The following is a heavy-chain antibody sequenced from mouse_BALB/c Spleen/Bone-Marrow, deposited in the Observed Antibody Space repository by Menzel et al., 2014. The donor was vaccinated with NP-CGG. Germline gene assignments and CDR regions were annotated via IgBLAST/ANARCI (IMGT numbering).Heavy chain of an antibody. CDR2: IDPENGNT. CDR3: SRWDYYCSSYRYFYV. V-gene: IGHV14-1*02. J-gene: IGHJ1*01. D-gene: IGHD1-1*01. CDR1: GFNIKDYY. Sequence: VHVKQSGAELVRPGASVKLSCKASGFNIKDYYMHWVKQRPEHGLEWIGWIDPENGNTIYDPKFQGKATITADTSSNTAYLQLSNLTSEDTAVYYCSRWDYYCSSYRYFYVWGAGTTVTVSS.